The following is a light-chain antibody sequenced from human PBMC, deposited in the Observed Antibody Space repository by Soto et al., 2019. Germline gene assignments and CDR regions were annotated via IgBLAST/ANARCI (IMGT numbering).Light chain of an antibody. Sequence: ETVLTQSPGTLSLSQGERASLSCRASQSISGRYLAWYQQKPGQAPRLLIYDASSRATGIPDRFSGSGSGTDFILTISRLEPEDFAVYYCQQYGSSPLTFGGGTKVEIK. CDR2: DAS. CDR3: QQYGSSPLT. V-gene: IGKV3-20*01. J-gene: IGKJ4*01. CDR1: QSISGRY.